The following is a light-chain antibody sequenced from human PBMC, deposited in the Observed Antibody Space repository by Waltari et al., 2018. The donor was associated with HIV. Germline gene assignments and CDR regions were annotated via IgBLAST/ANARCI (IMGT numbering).Light chain of an antibody. CDR3: QQYSSDPLT. V-gene: IGKV1-5*03. Sequence: DIQMTQSLSTLSASVGDKIIITCRASQSISNWLAWFQQKPGKAPKLLIYKASNLESGVPSRFSGSGSGTEFTLTINSLHPDDFATYFCQQYSSDPLTFGRGTRVEVK. CDR2: KAS. CDR1: QSISNW. J-gene: IGKJ4*01.